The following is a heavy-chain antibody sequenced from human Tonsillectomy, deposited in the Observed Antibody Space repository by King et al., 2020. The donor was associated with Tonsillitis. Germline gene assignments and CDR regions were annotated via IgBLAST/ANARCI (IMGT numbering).Heavy chain of an antibody. V-gene: IGHV3-20*01. D-gene: IGHD4-17*01. Sequence: VQLVESGGGVVRPGGSLRLSCAASGFIFDDYGMSWVRQAPGKGLEWVSGINWNGGSTGYADSVKGRFTIYRDNAKNSLYLQMNSLRAEDTALYHCARSLRVTTSSLPDYWGQGTLVTVSS. J-gene: IGHJ4*02. CDR2: INWNGGST. CDR1: GFIFDDYG. CDR3: ARSLRVTTSSLPDY.